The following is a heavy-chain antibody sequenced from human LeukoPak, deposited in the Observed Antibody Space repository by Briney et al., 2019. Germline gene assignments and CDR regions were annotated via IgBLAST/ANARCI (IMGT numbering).Heavy chain of an antibody. CDR3: AREVTE. CDR2: MSYDGSII. D-gene: IGHD2-21*02. J-gene: IGHJ4*02. CDR1: GFSFSSYS. Sequence: GGSLRLSCAASGFSFSSYSMHWVRQAPGKGLEWVAVMSYDGSIIYYADSVKGRFTISRDNSKNTPYLQMNSLRVEDTAVYYCAREVTEWGQGTLVTVSS. V-gene: IGHV3-30-3*01.